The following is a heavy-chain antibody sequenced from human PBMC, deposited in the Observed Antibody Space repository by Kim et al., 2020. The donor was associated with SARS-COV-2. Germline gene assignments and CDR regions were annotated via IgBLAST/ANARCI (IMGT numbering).Heavy chain of an antibody. D-gene: IGHD2-2*01. Sequence: GGSLRLSCAASGFIFNTYWIHWVRQAPGKGLVWVSRINGDGTSTYYADSVKGRFTISRDNAGNTLYLQLNSLRAEDTAVYYCARGSTYSASRSGGDMDG. CDR3: ARGSTYSASRSGGDMDG. CDR2: INGDGTST. V-gene: IGHV3-74*01. J-gene: IGHJ6*03. CDR1: GFIFNTYW.